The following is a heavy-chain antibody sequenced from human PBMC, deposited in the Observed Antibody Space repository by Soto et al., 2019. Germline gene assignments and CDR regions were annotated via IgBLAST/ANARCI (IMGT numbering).Heavy chain of an antibody. CDR1: GFTFSTFV. CDR3: VRDRDGYNF. D-gene: IGHD5-12*01. V-gene: IGHV3-74*01. J-gene: IGHJ3*01. Sequence: EVQLVESGGGLVQPGGSLRLSCAASGFTFSTFVMHWVRQAPGKGLGWVSRINSDGSDTRYADSVKGLFTISRDNARKTLDLQMSSLRAEDTAVYYCVRDRDGYNFWGQGTMVTVSS. CDR2: INSDGSDT.